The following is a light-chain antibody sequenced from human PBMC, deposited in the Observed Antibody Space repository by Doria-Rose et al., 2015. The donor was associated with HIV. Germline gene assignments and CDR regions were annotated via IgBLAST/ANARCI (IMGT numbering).Light chain of an antibody. CDR2: GNI. CDR3: QSYDSSLSGYV. J-gene: IGLJ1*01. V-gene: IGLV1-40*01. CDR1: SSNIGAGYD. Sequence: QTVVTQEPSMSEAPGQRVTISCTGSSSNIGAGYDVHWYQQLPGTAPKLLIYGNINRPSGVPDRISGSKSGTSASLAITGLQAEDEADYYCQSYDSSLSGYVFGTGTKVTVL.